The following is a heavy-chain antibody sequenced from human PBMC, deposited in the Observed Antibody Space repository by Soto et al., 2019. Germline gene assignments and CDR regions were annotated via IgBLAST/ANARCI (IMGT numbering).Heavy chain of an antibody. Sequence: LRLSCAASGFTISSYGMHWVRQAPGKGLEWVAVIWYDGSNKYYADSVKGRLTISRDNSKNTLYLQMNSLRAEDTAVYYCAREGSSSGVYYYYDGMDVWGQGSTVP. CDR2: IWYDGSNK. D-gene: IGHD6-13*01. CDR3: AREGSSSGVYYYYDGMDV. J-gene: IGHJ6*01. CDR1: GFTISSYG. V-gene: IGHV3-33*01.